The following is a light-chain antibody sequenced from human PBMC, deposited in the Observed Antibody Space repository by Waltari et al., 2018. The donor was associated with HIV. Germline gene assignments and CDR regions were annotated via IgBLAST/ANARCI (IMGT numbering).Light chain of an antibody. CDR2: DDS. CDR1: NIARKN. Sequence: SYVLTQPPSVSRAPGKTARRTWEGDNIARKNVHGYQQKPGQVPGLVTYDDSDRPSGIPERFSGSNSGNTATLTISRVEAGDEADYYCQVWDSSRDHWVFGGGTKLTVL. V-gene: IGLV3-21*04. CDR3: QVWDSSRDHWV. J-gene: IGLJ3*02.